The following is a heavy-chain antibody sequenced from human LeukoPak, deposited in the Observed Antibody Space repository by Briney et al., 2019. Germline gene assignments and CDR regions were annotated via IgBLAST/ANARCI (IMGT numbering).Heavy chain of an antibody. CDR2: IYSGGST. D-gene: IGHD6-6*01. CDR1: GFTVSSNY. V-gene: IGHV3-53*01. Sequence: GGSLRLSCAASGFTVSSNYMSWVRQAPGKGLEWVSVIYSGGSTYYADSVKGRFTISRDNSKNTLYLQMNSLRAEDTAVYYCVRGRKYSSSPNYYYYMDVWGKGTTVTVSS. CDR3: VRGRKYSSSPNYYYYMDV. J-gene: IGHJ6*03.